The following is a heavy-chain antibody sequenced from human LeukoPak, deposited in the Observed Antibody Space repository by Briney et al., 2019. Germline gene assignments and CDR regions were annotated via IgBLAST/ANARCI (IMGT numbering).Heavy chain of an antibody. V-gene: IGHV1-69*04. Sequence: ASVKVSCKASGGTFSSYAISWVRQAPGQGLEWMGRIIPILGIANYAQKFQGRVTITADKSTSTAYMELSILRSEDTAVYYCARPNIAAPSSGFDPWGQGTLVTVSS. J-gene: IGHJ5*02. D-gene: IGHD6-13*01. CDR2: IIPILGIA. CDR3: ARPNIAAPSSGFDP. CDR1: GGTFSSYA.